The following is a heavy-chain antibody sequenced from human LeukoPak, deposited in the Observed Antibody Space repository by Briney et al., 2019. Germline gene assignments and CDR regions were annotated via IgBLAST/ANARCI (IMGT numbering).Heavy chain of an antibody. CDR3: ARSSDSHAWRLGS. D-gene: IGHD3-16*01. V-gene: IGHV4-59*01. CDR1: GGSISGYY. J-gene: IGHJ4*02. CDR2: TSYSGST. Sequence: PSETLSLTCTVSGGSISGYYWSWIRQPPGKGPEWIGYTSYSGSTAYNPSPKSRVTISVDTSKSQFSLKLSSVTAADTAVYYCARSSDSHAWRLGSWGQGTLVTVSS.